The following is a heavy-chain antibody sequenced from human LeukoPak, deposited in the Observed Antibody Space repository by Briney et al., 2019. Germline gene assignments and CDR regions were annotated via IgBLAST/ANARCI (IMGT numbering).Heavy chain of an antibody. J-gene: IGHJ6*02. CDR3: AAGSGYYPYYYYYYGMDV. Sequence: PSETLSLTCTVSGGSVSSGSYYWSWIRQPPGKGLEWIGYIYYSGSTNYNPSLKSRVTISVDTSKNQFSLKLSSVTAADTAVYYCAAGSGYYPYYYYYYGMDVWGQGTTVTVSS. CDR2: IYYSGST. V-gene: IGHV4-61*01. D-gene: IGHD3-22*01. CDR1: GGSVSSGSYY.